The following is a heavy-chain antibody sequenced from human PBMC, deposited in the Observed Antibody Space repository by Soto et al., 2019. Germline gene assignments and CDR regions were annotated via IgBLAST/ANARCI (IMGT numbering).Heavy chain of an antibody. CDR2: TRNKANSYTT. CDR1: GFTFSDHY. V-gene: IGHV3-72*01. D-gene: IGHD3-22*01. CDR3: ARASRYYYDSSGYYFQAFGPYLDY. J-gene: IGHJ4*02. Sequence: SXRLSFAVSGFTFSDHYMDWVRRAPGKVLEWVGRTRNKANSYTTEYAASVKGRFTISRDDSKNSLYLQMNSLKTEDTAVYYCARASRYYYDSSGYYFQAFGPYLDYWGQGTLVTV.